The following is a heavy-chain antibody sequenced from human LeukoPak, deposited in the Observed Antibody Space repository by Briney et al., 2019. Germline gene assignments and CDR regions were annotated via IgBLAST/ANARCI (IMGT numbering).Heavy chain of an antibody. D-gene: IGHD2-15*01. CDR2: IGGGGNGFTT. Sequence: GGSLRLSCAASGFTFSSYAMSWVRQAPGKGLEWVSAIGGGGNGFTTYYGEFMKGRFTISRDNSKNTLYLQMNSLRAEDTAVYYCASDLVRFGGWYDHWGQGTLVTVSS. J-gene: IGHJ5*02. CDR3: ASDLVRFGGWYDH. CDR1: GFTFSSYA. V-gene: IGHV3-23*01.